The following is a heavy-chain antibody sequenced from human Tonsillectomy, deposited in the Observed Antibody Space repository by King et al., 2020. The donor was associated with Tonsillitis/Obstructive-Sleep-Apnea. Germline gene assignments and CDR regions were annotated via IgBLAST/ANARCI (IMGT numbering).Heavy chain of an antibody. CDR2: IYYRGNT. V-gene: IGHV4-39*07. CDR1: GGSISNSGYD. CDR3: ARVIPRGRFEGSRLDP. Sequence: QLQESGPGLVRPSETLSLTCIVSGGSISNSGYDWGWIRQSPGKGLEWIGKIYYRGNTNYNPSLQSRVSISVDTSKSQFSLKFNSVTAADTAVYYCARVIPRGRFEGSRLDPWGQGTLVTVSS. D-gene: IGHD1-26*01. J-gene: IGHJ5*02.